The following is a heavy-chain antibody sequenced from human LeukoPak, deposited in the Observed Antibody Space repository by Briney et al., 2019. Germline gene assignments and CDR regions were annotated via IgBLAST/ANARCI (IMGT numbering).Heavy chain of an antibody. D-gene: IGHD3-22*01. J-gene: IGHJ4*02. CDR1: GFTFSSYA. V-gene: IGHV3-23*01. Sequence: PGGSLRLSCAASGFTFSSYAMSWVRQAPGKGLEWVSAISGSGGSTYYADSVKSRFTISRDNSKNTLYLQMNSLRAEDTAVYYCAKVGDYYDSSGTFDYWGQGTLVTVSS. CDR2: ISGSGGST. CDR3: AKVGDYYDSSGTFDY.